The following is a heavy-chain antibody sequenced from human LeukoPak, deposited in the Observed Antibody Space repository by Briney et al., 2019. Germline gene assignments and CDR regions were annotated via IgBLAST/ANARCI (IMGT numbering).Heavy chain of an antibody. J-gene: IGHJ5*02. Sequence: KPGGSLRLSCAASGFTFSSYSMNWVRQAPGKGLEWVSSISSSSSYIYYADSVKGRFTISRDNAKNTVYLEMNSLSVEDTATYYCIRDFRSADLWGQGTLVTVTS. CDR2: ISSSSSYI. V-gene: IGHV3-21*01. CDR3: IRDFRSADL. CDR1: GFTFSSYS.